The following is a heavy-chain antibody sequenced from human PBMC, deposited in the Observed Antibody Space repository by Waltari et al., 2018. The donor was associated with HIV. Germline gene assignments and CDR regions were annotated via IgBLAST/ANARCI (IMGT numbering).Heavy chain of an antibody. CDR3: ARDDYDFWSGPRRDKNYGMDV. Sequence: LVQSGGGLVQPGGSLRLSCAESGFRFSDYWMHWVRQSPWKGLEWVSRMNSDGGDATYADSVKGRFTVSRDNAKNTLFLEMSSLRVEDTAVYYCARDDYDFWSGPRRDKNYGMDVWGQGTAVTVSS. CDR1: GFRFSDYW. V-gene: IGHV3-74*01. CDR2: MNSDGGDA. J-gene: IGHJ6*02. D-gene: IGHD3-3*01.